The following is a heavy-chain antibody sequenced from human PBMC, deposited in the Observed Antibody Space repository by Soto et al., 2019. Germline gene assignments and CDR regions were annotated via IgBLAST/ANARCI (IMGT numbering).Heavy chain of an antibody. J-gene: IGHJ5*02. D-gene: IGHD3-22*01. CDR1: GFTFNNYA. V-gene: IGHV3-30-3*01. CDR3: AGGLTVVVIRDCFDP. CDR2: ISDDGSTK. Sequence: QGQLVESGGGVVQPGRSLRLSCAASGFTFNNYAMHWVRQAPGKGLEWVAVISDDGSTKYYAASVKGRFTISRDNSKKTLYLQMNSLRAEDTAVYYCAGGLTVVVIRDCFDPWGQGTLVTVSS.